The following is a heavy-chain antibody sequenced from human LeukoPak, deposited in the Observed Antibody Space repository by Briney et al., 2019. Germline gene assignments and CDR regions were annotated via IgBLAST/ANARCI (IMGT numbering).Heavy chain of an antibody. Sequence: SETLSLTCTVSGGSISSYYWSWIQQPPGKGLEGIGYIYYSGSTNYNPSLKSRVTISVDTSKNQFSLKLSSVTAADTAVYYCARGRSEEMATKNRGSWFDPWGQGTLVTVSS. V-gene: IGHV4-59*01. CDR3: ARGRSEEMATKNRGSWFDP. CDR2: IYYSGST. J-gene: IGHJ5*02. D-gene: IGHD5-24*01. CDR1: GGSISSYY.